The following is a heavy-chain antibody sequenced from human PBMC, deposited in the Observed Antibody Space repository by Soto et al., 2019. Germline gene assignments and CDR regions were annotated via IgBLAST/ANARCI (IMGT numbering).Heavy chain of an antibody. V-gene: IGHV3-23*01. D-gene: IGHD2-15*01. CDR2: ISGSGGST. CDR1: GFTFSSYA. Sequence: GGSLRLSCAASGFTFSSYAMSWVRQAPGKGLEWVSAISGSGGSTYYADSVKGRFTISRDNSKNTLYLQMNSLRAEDTAVYYCAERCSGGSCYDYWGQGTLVTVSS. J-gene: IGHJ4*02. CDR3: AERCSGGSCYDY.